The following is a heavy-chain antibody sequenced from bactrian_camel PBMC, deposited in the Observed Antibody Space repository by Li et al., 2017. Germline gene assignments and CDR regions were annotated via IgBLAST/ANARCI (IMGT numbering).Heavy chain of an antibody. CDR2: FGRGGST. CDR3: ALYEAYGGKCSFREDFYDY. J-gene: IGHJ4*01. D-gene: IGHD6*01. Sequence: HVQLVESGGGSVQAGGSLRLACKESGYHADSYFLAWFRQAPGKEREGVAAFGRGGSTSYAGSVKGRFTISKENNKNTLYLQMNSLKPEDTAMYYCALYEAYGGKCSFREDFYDYWGPGTQVTV. V-gene: IGHV3S55*01. CDR1: GYHADSYF.